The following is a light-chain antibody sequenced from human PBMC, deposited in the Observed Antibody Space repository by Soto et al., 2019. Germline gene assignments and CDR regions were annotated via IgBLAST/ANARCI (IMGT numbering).Light chain of an antibody. J-gene: IGKJ4*01. CDR3: QQVNVYPST. CDR1: QTISSW. CDR2: KAS. V-gene: IGKV1-5*03. Sequence: DIQMTQSPSTLSGSVGDRVTINCRASQTISSWLAWYQQKPGKAPKLLIYKASTLKSGVPSRFSGSGSGTEFTLTISSLQPDDFATYYCQQVNVYPSTFGGGTKVDIK.